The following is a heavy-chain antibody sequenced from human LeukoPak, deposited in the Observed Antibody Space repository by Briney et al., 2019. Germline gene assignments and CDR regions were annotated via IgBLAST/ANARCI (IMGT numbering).Heavy chain of an antibody. CDR2: TYYSGST. CDR1: GGSIISSSYY. Sequence: SETLSLTCTVSGGSIISSSYYWGWIRLPPGKGLEWIGSTYYSGSTYNNPSLKSRATISVDTSKNHFSLKVSSVTAADTAVYYCARHYGDSTVDQWGQGTLVTVSS. V-gene: IGHV4-39*01. D-gene: IGHD4-17*01. J-gene: IGHJ4*02. CDR3: ARHYGDSTVDQ.